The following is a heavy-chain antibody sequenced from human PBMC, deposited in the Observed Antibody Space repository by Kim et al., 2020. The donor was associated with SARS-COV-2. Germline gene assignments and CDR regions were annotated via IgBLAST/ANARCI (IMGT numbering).Heavy chain of an antibody. D-gene: IGHD2-2*01. V-gene: IGHV4-34*01. Sequence: SETLSLTCAVYGGSFSGDYWSWIRQPPGKGLEWIGEINHSGSTNYNPSLKSRVTISVDTSKNQFSLKLSSVTAADTAVYYCASTLLGYCSSTSCQRYSSSWSRGYVWGQGTTVTVSS. CDR3: ASTLLGYCSSTSCQRYSSSWSRGYV. CDR1: GGSFSGDY. J-gene: IGHJ6*02. CDR2: INHSGST.